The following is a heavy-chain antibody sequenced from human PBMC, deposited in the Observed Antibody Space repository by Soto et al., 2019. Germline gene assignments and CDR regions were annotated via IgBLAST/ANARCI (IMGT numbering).Heavy chain of an antibody. D-gene: IGHD1-26*01. CDR3: ARGVSAGVDY. V-gene: IGHV1-8*01. CDR1: GYSFTSLD. J-gene: IGHJ4*02. CDR2: MQPSTGRT. Sequence: ASVKVSCKASGYSFTSLDINWVRQTAGQGLEWMGWMQPSTGRTGYAQKFQGRVTMTRDTSINTAYIELTTLTSDDTAFYYCARGVSAGVDYWSQGTLVTVS.